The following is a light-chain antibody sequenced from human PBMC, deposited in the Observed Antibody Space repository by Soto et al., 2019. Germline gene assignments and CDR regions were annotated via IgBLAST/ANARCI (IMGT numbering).Light chain of an antibody. CDR3: GTWDSSLSAFV. Sequence: QLVLTQPPSASGTPGQRVTISCSGTNSNIGSNFVYWYQHLPGTTPKLLVFSYNQRPSGIPDRFSGSKSGTSATLGITGLQTGDEADYYCGTWDSSLSAFVFGTGTKLTVL. J-gene: IGLJ1*01. V-gene: IGLV1-51*02. CDR1: NSNIGSNF. CDR2: SYN.